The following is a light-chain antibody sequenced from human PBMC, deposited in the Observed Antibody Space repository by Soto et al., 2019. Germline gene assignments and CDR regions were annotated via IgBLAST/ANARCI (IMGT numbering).Light chain of an antibody. CDR3: HQYGSAPWT. V-gene: IGKV3-20*01. Sequence: IVLTQSPGTLSLSPGERGALSCRASQSVSSNYVAWYQQKPRQAPMLLISGASNRATGTPDRVRGSGSGTDFTLTITRLEPADFAVYYCHQYGSAPWTFGQGPKVEIK. CDR1: QSVSSNY. J-gene: IGKJ1*01. CDR2: GAS.